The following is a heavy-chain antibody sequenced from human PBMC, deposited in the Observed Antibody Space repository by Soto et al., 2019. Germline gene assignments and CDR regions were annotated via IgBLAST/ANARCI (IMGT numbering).Heavy chain of an antibody. D-gene: IGHD3-9*01. J-gene: IGHJ3*02. CDR1: NGSIVNYY. CDR2: IYYSGST. Sequence: QVQLQESGPGLVKPSETLSLTCTVSNGSIVNYYWSWIRQPPGKGLEWIGFIYYSGSTNYNPSLKSRVPISVDMSKTPHSLRLSSVTAADTAVYYCASRLTEATTTGDGFDIWGQGTMVTVSS. V-gene: IGHV4-59*01. CDR3: ASRLTEATTTGDGFDI.